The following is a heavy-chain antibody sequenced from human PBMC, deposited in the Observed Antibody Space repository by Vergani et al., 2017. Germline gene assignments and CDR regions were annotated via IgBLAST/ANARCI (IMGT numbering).Heavy chain of an antibody. CDR1: GFTFSSYS. J-gene: IGHJ5*02. CDR3: AGGSLYCRGGTCYANWFDP. V-gene: IGHV3-21*02. CDR2: ISSSSTYI. D-gene: IGHD2-15*01. Sequence: VQLVESGGGLAQPGGSLRLSCTASGFTFSSYSMNWVRQAPGKGLEWVSSISSSSTYIYYADSLQGRFTISRDNAKNSLFLQMNSLRAEDTAVYYCAGGSLYCRGGTCYANWFDPWGQGTLVTVSS.